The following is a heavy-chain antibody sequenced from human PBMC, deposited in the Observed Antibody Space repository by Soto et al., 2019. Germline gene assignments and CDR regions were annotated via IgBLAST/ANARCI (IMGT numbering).Heavy chain of an antibody. CDR3: ARGGYYDNTWGKLSHYGLDV. D-gene: IGHD3-16*01. J-gene: IGHJ6*02. V-gene: IGHV1-18*01. CDR2: ISPYNDYT. Sequence: QVQLVQSAGEVKKPGASVKVSCKASGYTFIRYGITWVRQAPGQGLEWMGWISPYNDYTIYAQKLQGRVTMTTDTSMRTVDLDLRCLKSDDTVVYYCARGGYYDNTWGKLSHYGLDVWGQGTSVTVSS. CDR1: GYTFIRYG.